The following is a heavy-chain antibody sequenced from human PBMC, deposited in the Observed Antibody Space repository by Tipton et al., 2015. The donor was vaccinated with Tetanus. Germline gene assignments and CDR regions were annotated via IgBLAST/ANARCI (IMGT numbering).Heavy chain of an antibody. CDR1: GGSFSSYN. D-gene: IGHD3-10*01. Sequence: TLSLTCAVYGGSFSSYNWTWIRQPPGRGLEWIGYIYYSGSTYYNPSLKSRVTISVDTSKNQFSLKLSSVTAADTAVYYCARGGLLWFGDLTDTTYYYYYGMDVWGQGTTVTVSS. CDR2: IYYSGST. CDR3: ARGGLLWFGDLTDTTYYYYYGMDV. J-gene: IGHJ6*02. V-gene: IGHV4-59*01.